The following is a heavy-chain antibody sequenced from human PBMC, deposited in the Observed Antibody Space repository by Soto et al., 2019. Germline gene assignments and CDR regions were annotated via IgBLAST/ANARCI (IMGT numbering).Heavy chain of an antibody. Sequence: QLQLQESGPGLVKPSETLSLTCTVSGGSISSSSYYWGWIRQPPGKGLEWIGSIYYSGSTYYNPSLKGRVTISVDTSKNQFSLKLSSVTAADTAVYYCARHGSGSYYNNWFDPWGQGTLVTVSS. CDR1: GGSISSSSYY. J-gene: IGHJ5*02. CDR2: IYYSGST. V-gene: IGHV4-39*01. CDR3: ARHGSGSYYNNWFDP. D-gene: IGHD3-10*01.